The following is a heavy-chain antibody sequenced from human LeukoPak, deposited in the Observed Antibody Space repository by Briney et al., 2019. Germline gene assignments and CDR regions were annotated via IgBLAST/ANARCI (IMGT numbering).Heavy chain of an antibody. CDR3: SKDPNGDYIGAFDD. V-gene: IGHV3-23*01. Sequence: GGSLRLSCAGAGLTFSNYALTWVRQAPERGLEWVSSTDGGGTFAKYADSVEGRFTISRDNSRNTLYLQMNSLRADDTAIYYCSKDPNGDYIGAFDDWGQGTLVTVSS. CDR2: TDGGGTFA. J-gene: IGHJ3*01. CDR1: GLTFSNYA. D-gene: IGHD4-17*01.